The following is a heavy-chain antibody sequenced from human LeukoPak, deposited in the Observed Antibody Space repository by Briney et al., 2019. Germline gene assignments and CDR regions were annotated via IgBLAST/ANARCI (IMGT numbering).Heavy chain of an antibody. V-gene: IGHV1-18*01. CDR1: GYTFSSYG. Sequence: GASVKVTFTSSGYTFSSYGISWVRQAPGQGLEWMGWISAYNGNTNYAQKLQGRVTITTDTSTSTAYMELRSLRSDDTAVYYCARDIAEAGTNWFDPWGQGTLVTVSS. D-gene: IGHD6-13*01. CDR3: ARDIAEAGTNWFDP. J-gene: IGHJ5*02. CDR2: ISAYNGNT.